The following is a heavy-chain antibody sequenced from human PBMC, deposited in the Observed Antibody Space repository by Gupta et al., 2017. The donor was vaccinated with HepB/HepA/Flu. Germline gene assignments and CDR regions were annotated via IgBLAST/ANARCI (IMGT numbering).Heavy chain of an antibody. J-gene: IGHJ3*01. CDR1: GSTFTGYL. CDR3: ARQSSSHNFPFDPFDV. Sequence: QVHLVQSGAEVKKPGASVKVSCQASGSTFTGYLVHWVRQAPGQGLEWMGWITPNSGDTNYTQNFQGRITLTRDTSIATAYMELSSLTSDDTAIFYCARQSSSHNFPFDPFDVWGQGTMVTVSS. V-gene: IGHV1-2*02. CDR2: ITPNSGDT. D-gene: IGHD2-2*01.